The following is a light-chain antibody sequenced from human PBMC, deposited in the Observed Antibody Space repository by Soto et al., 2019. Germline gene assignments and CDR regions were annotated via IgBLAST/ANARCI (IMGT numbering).Light chain of an antibody. Sequence: EIVMTQSPAILSVSPGEIATLFCRASQRVRSNFLAWYQHKPGQAPRLLIHGASTRATGVPARFSGSASETEFTLTISSLQSEDFAVYYCQLYSAWPLTFGGGTKVEIK. V-gene: IGKV3-15*01. CDR1: QRVRSN. J-gene: IGKJ4*01. CDR2: GAS. CDR3: QLYSAWPLT.